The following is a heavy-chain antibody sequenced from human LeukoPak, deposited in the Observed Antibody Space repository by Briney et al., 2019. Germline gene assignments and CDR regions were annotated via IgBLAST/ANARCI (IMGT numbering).Heavy chain of an antibody. CDR1: GFTFSSYW. CDR3: AREASYSSTSDY. J-gene: IGHJ4*02. D-gene: IGHD6-6*01. CDR2: IHSDGGVT. Sequence: GGSLRLSCAASGFTFSSYWMHWVRQAPGKGLVWVSRIHSDGGVTRYADSVKGRFTISRDNAKNTLFLQMNSLRAEDTAVYYCAREASYSSTSDYWGQGTLVTVSS. V-gene: IGHV3-74*01.